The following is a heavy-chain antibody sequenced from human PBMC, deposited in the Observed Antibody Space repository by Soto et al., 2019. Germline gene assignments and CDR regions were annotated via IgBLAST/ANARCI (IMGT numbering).Heavy chain of an antibody. CDR2: ISAHNGNT. CDR3: ARGRYGDY. CDR1: GYTFTSYG. Sequence: QVHLLQSGAEVKKPGASVKVSCKASGYTFTSYGITWVRQAPGQGLEWMGSISAHNGNTDYAQKLQGRVIVTRDASTIPACMELRSLRSDDTAVYYCARGRYGDYWGQGALVTVSS. D-gene: IGHD1-1*01. J-gene: IGHJ4*02. V-gene: IGHV1-18*01.